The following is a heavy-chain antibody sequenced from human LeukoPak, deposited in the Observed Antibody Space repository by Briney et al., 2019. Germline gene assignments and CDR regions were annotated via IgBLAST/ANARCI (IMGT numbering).Heavy chain of an antibody. Sequence: SVKVSCKASGGTFSSYAISWVRQAPGQGLEWMGRIIPILGIANYAQKFQGRVTITADKSTSTAYMELSSLRSEDTAVYYCARDNSFDYYDSSGYSAFDIWGQGTMVTVSS. J-gene: IGHJ3*02. CDR2: IIPILGIA. V-gene: IGHV1-69*04. CDR3: ARDNSFDYYDSSGYSAFDI. D-gene: IGHD3-22*01. CDR1: GGTFSSYA.